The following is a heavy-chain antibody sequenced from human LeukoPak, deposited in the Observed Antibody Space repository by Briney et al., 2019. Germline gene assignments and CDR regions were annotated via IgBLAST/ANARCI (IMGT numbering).Heavy chain of an antibody. Sequence: SETLSLTCAVSGYSISGGYYWGWVRQPPGKGLDWIASMYHSGSTYYNPSLKSRVTISVDTSKTQFSLRLSSVTAADTAVYYCAKQGPTVVTHFDTWGQGTLVTVSS. CDR3: AKQGPTVVTHFDT. CDR2: MYHSGST. V-gene: IGHV4-38-2*01. D-gene: IGHD4-23*01. CDR1: GYSISGGYY. J-gene: IGHJ4*02.